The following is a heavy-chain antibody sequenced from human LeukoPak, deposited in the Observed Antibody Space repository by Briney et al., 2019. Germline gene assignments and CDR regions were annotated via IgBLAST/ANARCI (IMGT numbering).Heavy chain of an antibody. CDR2: IYYSGST. CDR1: DGSISSYY. V-gene: IGHV4-59*01. CDR3: ARGKVGQQLVAYPDY. J-gene: IGHJ4*02. D-gene: IGHD6-13*01. Sequence: PSETLSLTCTVSDGSISSYYWSWIRQPPGRGLEWIGYIYYSGSTNYNPSLKSRVTISVDTSKNQFSLKLSSVTAADTAVYYCARGKVGQQLVAYPDYWGQGTLVTVSS.